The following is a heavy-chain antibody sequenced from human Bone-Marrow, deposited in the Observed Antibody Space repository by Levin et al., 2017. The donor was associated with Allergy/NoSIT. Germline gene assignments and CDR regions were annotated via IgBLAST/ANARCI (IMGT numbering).Heavy chain of an antibody. CDR3: TRGQSYGECSSTSCVDY. V-gene: IGHV6-1*01. CDR1: GDSVSSNNGA. D-gene: IGHD2-2*01. J-gene: IGHJ4*02. Sequence: SSETLSLTCAISGDSVSSNNGAWNWIRQSPSRGLEWLGRTYFRSKKWYYDYATSVKSRIAIKPDTSKNQFSLQLNSVTPEDAALYYCTRGQSYGECSSTSCVDYWGQGTLVTVSS. CDR2: TYFRSKKWYY.